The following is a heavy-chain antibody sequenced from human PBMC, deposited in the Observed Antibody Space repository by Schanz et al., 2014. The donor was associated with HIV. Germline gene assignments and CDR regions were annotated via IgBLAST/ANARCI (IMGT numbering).Heavy chain of an antibody. CDR1: XXTFSNFW. Sequence: ASXXTFSNFWLSWVRQAPGKGLEWVAVISYDGSNKYYADSVKGRFTISRDNSKNTLYLQMNSLRAEDTAVYYCARXXXADYWGQGTLVTVSS. CDR3: ARXXXADY. V-gene: IGHV3-30-3*01. J-gene: IGHJ4*02. CDR2: ISYDGSNK.